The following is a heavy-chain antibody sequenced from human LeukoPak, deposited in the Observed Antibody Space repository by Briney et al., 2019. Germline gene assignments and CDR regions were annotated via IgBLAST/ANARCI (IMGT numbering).Heavy chain of an antibody. Sequence: SETLSLTCAVYGGSFSGYYWSWIRQPPGKGLEWIGCIYYSGSTTYNPSLKSRVTISVDTSKNQFSLKLSSVTAADTAVYYCARANDGDSITAAGTNWGQGTLVTVSS. CDR2: IYYSGST. CDR3: ARANDGDSITAAGTN. V-gene: IGHV4-59*01. D-gene: IGHD6-13*01. J-gene: IGHJ4*02. CDR1: GGSFSGYY.